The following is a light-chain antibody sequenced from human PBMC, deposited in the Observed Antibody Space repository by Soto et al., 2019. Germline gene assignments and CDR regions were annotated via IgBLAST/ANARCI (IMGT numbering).Light chain of an antibody. CDR2: DVS. CDR3: SSYTSASTLVV. J-gene: IGLJ2*01. Sequence: QSALTQPASVSGSPGQSITISCTGTSSDVGGYNFVSWYQHHPGKAPKLMIYDVSNRPSGVSNRFSGSKSGNTASLTISGLQADDEADYYCSSYTSASTLVVVGGGTKVTVL. V-gene: IGLV2-14*03. CDR1: SSDVGGYNF.